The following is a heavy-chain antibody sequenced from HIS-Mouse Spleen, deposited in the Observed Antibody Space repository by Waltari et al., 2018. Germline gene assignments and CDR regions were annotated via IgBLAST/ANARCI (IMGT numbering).Heavy chain of an antibody. Sequence: QVQLVESGGGVVQPGRSRRLPCAASGFTFSSYGRHWVRQAPGKGLEWVAVIWYDGSNKYYADSVKGRFTISRDNSKNTLYLQMNSLRAEDTAVYYCAKGKYYFDYWGQGTLVTVSS. CDR1: GFTFSSYG. V-gene: IGHV3-33*06. CDR3: AKGKYYFDY. CDR2: IWYDGSNK. J-gene: IGHJ4*02.